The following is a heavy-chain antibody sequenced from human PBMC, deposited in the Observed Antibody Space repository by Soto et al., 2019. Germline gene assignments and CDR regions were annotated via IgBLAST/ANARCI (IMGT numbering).Heavy chain of an antibody. J-gene: IGHJ4*02. CDR2: INSDGSST. Sequence: GGSLRLSCAASGFTFSSYWMHWVRQAPGKGLVWVSRINSDGSSTSYADSVKGRFTISRDNAKNTLYLQMNSLRAEDTAVYYCARSGGPIAAAGSYCFDYWGQGTLVTVSS. V-gene: IGHV3-74*01. CDR3: ARSGGPIAAAGSYCFDY. D-gene: IGHD6-13*01. CDR1: GFTFSSYW.